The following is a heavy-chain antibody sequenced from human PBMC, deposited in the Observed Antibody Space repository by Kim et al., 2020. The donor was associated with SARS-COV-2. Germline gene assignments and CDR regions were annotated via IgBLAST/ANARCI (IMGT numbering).Heavy chain of an antibody. CDR3: AREGYYGSGTNYFDY. D-gene: IGHD3-10*01. J-gene: IGHJ4*02. Sequence: SVKGRFTISRDNSKNTLYLQMNSLRAEDTAVYYCAREGYYGSGTNYFDYWGQGTLVTVSS. V-gene: IGHV3-30*01.